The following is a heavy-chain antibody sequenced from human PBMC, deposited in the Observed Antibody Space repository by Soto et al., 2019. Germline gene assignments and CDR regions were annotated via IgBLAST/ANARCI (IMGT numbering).Heavy chain of an antibody. D-gene: IGHD2-21*01. Sequence: QVQLQESGPGLVKPSQTLSLTCTVSGDSISRGGYYWNWLRQHPRKGLEWIGYIYHSGSTIYNPSRQGRVTISVDTSKNRLSLELSNVTAADTAVYYCARDGAGAYGLGWFDPWGQGILVTVSS. J-gene: IGHJ5*02. CDR1: GDSISRGGYY. V-gene: IGHV4-31*03. CDR3: ARDGAGAYGLGWFDP. CDR2: IYHSGST.